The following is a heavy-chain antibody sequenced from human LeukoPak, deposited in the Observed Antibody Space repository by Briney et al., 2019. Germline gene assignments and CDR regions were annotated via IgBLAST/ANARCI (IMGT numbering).Heavy chain of an antibody. J-gene: IGHJ4*02. D-gene: IGHD3-22*01. Sequence: ASVKVSRKASGYTFTSYGISWVRQAPGQGLEWMGWISAYNGNTNYAQKFQGRVTMTRNTSISTAYMELSSLRSEDTAVYYCARGDSSGLWGQGTLVTVSS. CDR2: ISAYNGNT. V-gene: IGHV1-18*01. CDR1: GYTFTSYG. CDR3: ARGDSSGL.